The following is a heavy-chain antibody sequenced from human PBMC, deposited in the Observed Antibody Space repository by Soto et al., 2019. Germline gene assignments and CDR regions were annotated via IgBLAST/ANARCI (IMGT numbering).Heavy chain of an antibody. J-gene: IGHJ4*02. CDR3: ARDRSLDY. CDR2: IYYSGST. V-gene: IGHV4-59*01. Sequence: PSETLSLTCTVSGSSISSYYWSWIRQPPGKGLEWIGYIYYSGSTNYNPSLKSRVTISVDTSKNQFSLKLNSVTAADTAVYYCARDRSLDYWGQGILVTVSS. CDR1: GSSISSYY. D-gene: IGHD2-15*01.